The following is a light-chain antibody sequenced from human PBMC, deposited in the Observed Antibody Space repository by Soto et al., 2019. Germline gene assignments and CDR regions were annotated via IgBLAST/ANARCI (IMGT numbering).Light chain of an antibody. CDR1: SSNIGKNN. J-gene: IGLJ3*02. V-gene: IGLV1-47*01. CDR3: AAWDDNLSGWL. Sequence: QSVLTQPPSASGTPGQRVTISCSGSSSNIGKNNVYWYQQFPGMAPRLLIYKSDQRPSGVPARFSGSKSGTSASLAISGLRSEDDTDYYCAAWDDNLSGWLFGGGTKLTVL. CDR2: KSD.